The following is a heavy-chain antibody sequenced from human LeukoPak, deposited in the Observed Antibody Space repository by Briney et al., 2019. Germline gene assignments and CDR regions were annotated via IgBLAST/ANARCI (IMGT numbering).Heavy chain of an antibody. Sequence: SVKVSCKASGGTFISYAISWVRQAPGQGLEWMGGIIPIFGTANYAQKFQGRVTITADESTSTAYMELSSLRSEDTAVYYCARAPYCSGGSCYSPLYNWFDPWGQGTLVTVSS. CDR1: GGTFISYA. V-gene: IGHV1-69*13. D-gene: IGHD2-15*01. J-gene: IGHJ5*02. CDR2: IIPIFGTA. CDR3: ARAPYCSGGSCYSPLYNWFDP.